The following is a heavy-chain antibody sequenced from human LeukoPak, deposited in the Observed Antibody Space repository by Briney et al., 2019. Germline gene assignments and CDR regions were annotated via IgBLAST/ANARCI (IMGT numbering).Heavy chain of an antibody. CDR2: IGVGGRPT. Sequence: GGSLRLSCAASGFSFSHYRMTWARQASGKGLEWISYIGVGGRPTSYADSVKARFTISRDDAQNSLYLQMNSLRAEDTAVYYCAKNTWKSSDSGRGRMDVWGQGTTVTVSS. CDR1: GFSFSHYR. CDR3: AKNTWKSSDSGRGRMDV. J-gene: IGHJ6*02. D-gene: IGHD3-10*01. V-gene: IGHV3-48*01.